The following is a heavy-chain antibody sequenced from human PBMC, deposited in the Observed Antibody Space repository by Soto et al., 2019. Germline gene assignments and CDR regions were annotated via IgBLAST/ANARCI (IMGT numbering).Heavy chain of an antibody. CDR1: GFTFTTCW. J-gene: IGHJ4*02. CDR3: ASRACEVNYYGVFDY. CDR2: INKDGSEK. V-gene: IGHV3-7*03. D-gene: IGHD3-22*01. Sequence: PGGSLRLSCAASGFTFTTCWMTWVRQAPGKGLEWVANINKDGSEKYYVDSVKGRFTISRDNAKNSLFLQMNSLRAEDTAVYYCASRACEVNYYGVFDYWGPGALVTVSS.